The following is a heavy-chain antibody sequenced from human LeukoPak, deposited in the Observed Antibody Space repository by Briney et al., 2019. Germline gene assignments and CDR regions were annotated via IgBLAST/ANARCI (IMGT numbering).Heavy chain of an antibody. CDR2: IYYTGNT. D-gene: IGHD2-21*02. J-gene: IGHJ5*02. Sequence: SETLSLTCTVSGGSISGYYWTWIRQPPGKGLEWIGYIYYTGNTNYNPSLKSRVTISVDTSKNQFSLKLSSVTAADTAVYYCARGGGGDFSNPWGQGTLVTVSS. V-gene: IGHV4-59*01. CDR3: ARGGGGDFSNP. CDR1: GGSISGYY.